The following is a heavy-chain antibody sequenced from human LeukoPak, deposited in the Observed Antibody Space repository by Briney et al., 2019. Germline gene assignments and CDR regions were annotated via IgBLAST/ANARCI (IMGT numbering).Heavy chain of an antibody. CDR3: AGGAAVSFDS. D-gene: IGHD6-25*01. J-gene: IGHJ4*02. CDR2: ISYSGST. V-gene: IGHV4-59*01. Sequence: SETLSLTCTVSGGSTKTYYWSWIRQPPGKGLEWIGYISYSGSTNYNPSLKSRVTISVDTSRNQFSLKLSSVTAADTAVYYCAGGAAVSFDSWGQGSLVSVSS. CDR1: GGSTKTYY.